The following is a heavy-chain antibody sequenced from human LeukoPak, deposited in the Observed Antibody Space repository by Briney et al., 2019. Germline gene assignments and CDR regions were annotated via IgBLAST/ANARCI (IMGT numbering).Heavy chain of an antibody. J-gene: IGHJ6*02. CDR1: GYTFTSYD. CDR2: MNPNSGNT. V-gene: IGHV1-8*01. CDR3: AIGFGESTAYYYYYGMDV. Sequence: ASVKVSCKASGYTFTSYDINWVRQATGQGLEWMGWMNPNSGNTGYAQKFQGRVTMTRNTSISTAYMELSSLRSEDTAVYYCAIGFGESTAYYYYYGMDVWGQGTLVTVSS. D-gene: IGHD3-10*01.